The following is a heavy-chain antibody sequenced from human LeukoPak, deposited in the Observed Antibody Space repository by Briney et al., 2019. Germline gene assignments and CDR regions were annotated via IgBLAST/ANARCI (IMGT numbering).Heavy chain of an antibody. Sequence: SETLSLTCTVSGGSISSYYWSWIRQLPGKGLEWIGYIYYSGSTNYNPSLKSRVTISVDTSKNQFSLKLSSVTAADTAVYYCARSLGYSSGWSYYYYMDVWGKGTTVTVSS. J-gene: IGHJ6*03. CDR1: GGSISSYY. CDR2: IYYSGST. V-gene: IGHV4-59*01. D-gene: IGHD6-19*01. CDR3: ARSLGYSSGWSYYYYMDV.